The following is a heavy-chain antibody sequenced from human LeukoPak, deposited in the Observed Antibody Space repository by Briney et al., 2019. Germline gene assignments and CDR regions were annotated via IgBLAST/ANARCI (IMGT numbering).Heavy chain of an antibody. D-gene: IGHD3-16*01. CDR2: INRDGSVT. V-gene: IGHV3-74*01. CDR3: ARDLRGIHDY. J-gene: IGHJ4*02. CDR1: GFTFSSYW. Sequence: GGSLRLSCTASGFTFSSYWVHWVRQTQEKGLVWVSRINRDGSVTDYADSVKGRFTISRDNAKNTLYLQMHSLRVEDTAVYYCARDLRGIHDYWGQGTPVTVSS.